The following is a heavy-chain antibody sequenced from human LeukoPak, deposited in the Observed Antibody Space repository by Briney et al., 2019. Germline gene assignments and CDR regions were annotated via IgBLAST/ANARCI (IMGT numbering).Heavy chain of an antibody. J-gene: IGHJ6*04. CDR2: ISGYNYNT. CDR3: AREKYHGSGRLQYYYYGMDV. CDR1: GYTFTRYG. D-gene: IGHD3-10*01. Sequence: GASVKVSCKASGYTFTRYGINWVRQAPGQGLEWMGWISGYNYNTKYAQKVQDRVTMTTDTSTNTAYMELRSLRADDTAVYYCAREKYHGSGRLQYYYYGMDVWGKGTTVTVSS. V-gene: IGHV1-18*01.